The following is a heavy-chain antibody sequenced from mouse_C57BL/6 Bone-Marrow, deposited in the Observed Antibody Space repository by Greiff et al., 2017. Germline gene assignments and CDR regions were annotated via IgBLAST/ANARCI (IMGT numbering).Heavy chain of an antibody. CDR1: GFTFSSYA. CDR3: TRVLLGFDY. V-gene: IGHV5-9-1*02. D-gene: IGHD4-1*01. Sequence: EVKLEESGEGLVKPGGSLKLSCAASGFTFSSYAMSWVRQTPEKRLEWVAYISSGGDYIYYADTVKGRFTISRDNARNTLYLQMSSLKSEDTAMYYCTRVLLGFDYWGQGTTLTGSS. J-gene: IGHJ2*01. CDR2: ISSGGDYI.